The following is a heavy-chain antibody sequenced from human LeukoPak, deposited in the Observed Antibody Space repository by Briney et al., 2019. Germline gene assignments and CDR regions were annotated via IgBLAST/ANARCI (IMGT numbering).Heavy chain of an antibody. Sequence: SETLSLTCTVSGGSISSYYWSWIRQPPGKGLEWIGYIYYSGSTNYNPSLKSRVTISVDTSKNQFSLKLSSVTAADTAVYYCARVVGSGWYELDYWGQETLVTVSS. V-gene: IGHV4-59*01. J-gene: IGHJ4*02. CDR1: GGSISSYY. D-gene: IGHD6-19*01. CDR2: IYYSGST. CDR3: ARVVGSGWYELDY.